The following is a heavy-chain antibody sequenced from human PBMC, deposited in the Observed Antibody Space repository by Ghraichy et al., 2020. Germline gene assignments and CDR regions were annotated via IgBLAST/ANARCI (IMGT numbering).Heavy chain of an antibody. CDR3: ARARAGEGPYYYGMDV. D-gene: IGHD3-16*01. CDR2: IYYSGST. CDR1: GVSISSYY. J-gene: IGHJ6*02. Sequence: SETLSLTCTVSGVSISSYYWSWIRQPPGKGLEWIGYIYYSGSTNYNPCLKSRVTISVDTSTNQFSLKLSSVTAADTAVYYCARARAGEGPYYYGMDVWGQGTTVTVSS. V-gene: IGHV4-59*01.